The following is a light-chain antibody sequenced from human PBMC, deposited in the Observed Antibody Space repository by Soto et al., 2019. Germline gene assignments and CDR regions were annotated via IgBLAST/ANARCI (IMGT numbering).Light chain of an antibody. Sequence: QSALTQPASVSGSPGQSITISFTGTSSDVGGYNYVSWYQQHPGKAPKLMIYDVSNRPSGFSNRFSGSKSGNTASLTISGLQADDEADYYCSSYTISRTFYVFGTGTKVTVL. CDR3: SSYTISRTFYV. V-gene: IGLV2-14*01. J-gene: IGLJ1*01. CDR1: SSDVGGYNY. CDR2: DVS.